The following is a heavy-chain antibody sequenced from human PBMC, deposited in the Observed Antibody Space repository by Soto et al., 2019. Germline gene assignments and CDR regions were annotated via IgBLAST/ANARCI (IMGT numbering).Heavy chain of an antibody. J-gene: IGHJ3*02. Sequence: ASVKVSCKASGYTFTTFYMHWVRQAPGQGLEWLGIINPSGGSTTYAQKFQGRLTMTRDTSTSTAYLELSSLRSEDTAVYYCARGHGDYVAFDIWGQGTRVTVSS. V-gene: IGHV1-46*01. CDR2: INPSGGST. CDR1: GYTFTTFY. CDR3: ARGHGDYVAFDI. D-gene: IGHD4-17*01.